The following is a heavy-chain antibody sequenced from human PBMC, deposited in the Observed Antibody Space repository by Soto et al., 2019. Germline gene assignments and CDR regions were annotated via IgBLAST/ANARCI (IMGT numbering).Heavy chain of an antibody. CDR2: IYYSGST. J-gene: IGHJ4*02. V-gene: IGHV4-28*01. D-gene: IGHD3-3*01. CDR3: ARTGGLGDFWSGYYPYYFDY. Sequence: SETLSLTCAVSGYSISSSNWWGWIRQPPGKGLEWIGYIYYSGSTYYSPSLKSRVTMSVDTSKNQFSLKLSSVTAVDTAVYYCARTGGLGDFWSGYYPYYFDYWGQGTLVTVSS. CDR1: GYSISSSNW.